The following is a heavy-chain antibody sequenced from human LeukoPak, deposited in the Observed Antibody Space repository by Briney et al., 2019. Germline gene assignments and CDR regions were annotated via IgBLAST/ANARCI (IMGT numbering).Heavy chain of an antibody. D-gene: IGHD6-13*01. Sequence: GGSLRLSCAASGFTFSSYAMHWVRQAPGKGLEWVAVISYDGSNKYYADSVKGRFTISRDNSKNTLYLQMNSLRAEDTAVYYCAKDRTAYSSSWYYFDYWGQGTLVTVSS. CDR2: ISYDGSNK. CDR1: GFTFSSYA. CDR3: AKDRTAYSSSWYYFDY. J-gene: IGHJ4*02. V-gene: IGHV3-30-3*01.